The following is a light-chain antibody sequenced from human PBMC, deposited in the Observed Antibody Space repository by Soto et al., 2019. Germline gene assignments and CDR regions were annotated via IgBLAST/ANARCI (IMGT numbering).Light chain of an antibody. CDR3: GAWDDSLNGYV. CDR1: RSNIRTNN. J-gene: IGLJ1*01. V-gene: IGLV1-44*01. CDR2: SND. Sequence: QSVLTQPPSASGTPGQRFTISFSGSRSNIRTNNVNWYQQVPGTAPKLLIYSNDQRPSGVPDRFSGSKSGTSASLAISGLQSEDEADYYCGAWDDSLNGYVFGTGTKVTVL.